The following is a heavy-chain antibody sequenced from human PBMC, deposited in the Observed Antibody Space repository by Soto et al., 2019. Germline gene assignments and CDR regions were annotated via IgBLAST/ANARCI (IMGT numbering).Heavy chain of an antibody. Sequence: EVQLVESGGGVVRPGGSLRLSCAASGFTFDDYGMSWVRQAPGKGLEWVSGINWNGGSTGYADSVKGRFTISRDNANNSLYLQMNSLRAEDTALYHCARGGYCSGGSCSLFDYWGQGTLVTVSS. J-gene: IGHJ4*02. D-gene: IGHD2-15*01. CDR1: GFTFDDYG. V-gene: IGHV3-20*01. CDR3: ARGGYCSGGSCSLFDY. CDR2: INWNGGST.